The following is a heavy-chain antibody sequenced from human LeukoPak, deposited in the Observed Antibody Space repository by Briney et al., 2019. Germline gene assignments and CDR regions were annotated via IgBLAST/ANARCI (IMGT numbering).Heavy chain of an antibody. D-gene: IGHD1-26*01. CDR3: ARVRSGSLDY. CDR1: GFTFSSYS. J-gene: IGHJ4*02. Sequence: GGSLRLSCAASGFTFSSYSMNWVRQAPGKGREWDSFIRSSRSDIYYAASVKGRFTISRDNAKNSLYLQMDSLRAEDTAVYYCARVRSGSLDYWGQGTLVTVSS. V-gene: IGHV3-21*01. CDR2: IRSSRSDI.